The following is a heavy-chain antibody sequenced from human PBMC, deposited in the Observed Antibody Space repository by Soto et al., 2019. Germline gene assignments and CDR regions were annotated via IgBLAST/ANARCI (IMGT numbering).Heavy chain of an antibody. J-gene: IGHJ6*02. D-gene: IGHD3-22*01. CDR2: ISYDGSNK. CDR3: AKDKTRGYGDYYYGMGV. Sequence: PGGSLRLCCAASGFTFSSYGMHRVRQAPGKGLEWVAVISYDGSNKYDADSVKGRFTISRDNSKNTLYLQMNSLRAEDTAVYYCAKDKTRGYGDYYYGMGVWGQGTTVTVSS. V-gene: IGHV3-30*18. CDR1: GFTFSSYG.